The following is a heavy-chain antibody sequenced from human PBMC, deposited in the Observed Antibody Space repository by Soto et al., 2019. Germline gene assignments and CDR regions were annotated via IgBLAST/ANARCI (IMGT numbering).Heavy chain of an antibody. J-gene: IGHJ6*02. CDR1: GFTFSSYA. CDR3: ARDEGYCSGGSCYPYGMDV. V-gene: IGHV3-30-3*01. CDR2: ISYDGSNK. Sequence: PGESLKISCAASGFTFSSYAMHWVLQAPCKGLEWVAVISYDGSNKYYADSVKGRFTISRDDSKNTLYLQMNSLRAEDTAVYYCARDEGYCSGGSCYPYGMDVWGQGTTVTVSS. D-gene: IGHD2-15*01.